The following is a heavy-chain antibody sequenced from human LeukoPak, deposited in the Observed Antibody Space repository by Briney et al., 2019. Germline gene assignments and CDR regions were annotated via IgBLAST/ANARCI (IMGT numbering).Heavy chain of an antibody. J-gene: IGHJ6*03. Sequence: GESLKISCKVSGDNFASYRIGWVRQMPGKGLEWMGIIYPGDSDARYSPSFQGQVTFSADKSISTAYLQWSSLKASDTAMYYCARLVRIAAAIDYYMDVWGKGTTVTVSS. CDR1: GDNFASYR. CDR2: IYPGDSDA. V-gene: IGHV5-51*01. D-gene: IGHD6-13*01. CDR3: ARLVRIAAAIDYYMDV.